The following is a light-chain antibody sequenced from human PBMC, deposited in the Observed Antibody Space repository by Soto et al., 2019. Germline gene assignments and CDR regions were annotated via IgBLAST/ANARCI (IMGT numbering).Light chain of an antibody. Sequence: DIQMTQSPSSVSASVGDSVTITCRASRGVSDWVAWYQQKPGEAPKLLIYGSSSLLSGVPSRFSGTRSGTDFTLTISSLKPEDVATYYCQQANSYPWTFGHGTKVQIE. J-gene: IGKJ1*01. CDR1: RGVSDW. CDR2: GSS. CDR3: QQANSYPWT. V-gene: IGKV1-12*01.